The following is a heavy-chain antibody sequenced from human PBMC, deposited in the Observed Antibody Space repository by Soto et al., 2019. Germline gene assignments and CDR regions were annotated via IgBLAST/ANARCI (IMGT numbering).Heavy chain of an antibody. J-gene: IGHJ4*02. CDR1: GFTFSSYA. CDR2: ISFSGVNR. D-gene: IGHD3-10*01. V-gene: IGHV3-23*01. Sequence: EVQLLESGGGLVQPGGSLRLSCAASGFTFSSYAMNWVRQAPGKGLEWVSTISFSGVNRHYADSVKGRFTISRDNSKDTLYLPMDRLRAGDTANFYCAKVGSGSYSAHSWGQGTLVTVSS. CDR3: AKVGSGSYSAHS.